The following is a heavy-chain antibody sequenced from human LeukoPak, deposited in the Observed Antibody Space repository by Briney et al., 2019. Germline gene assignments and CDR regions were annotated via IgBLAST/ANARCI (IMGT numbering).Heavy chain of an antibody. CDR2: ISAYNGNT. V-gene: IGHV1-18*01. J-gene: IGHJ5*02. D-gene: IGHD6-6*01. Sequence: ASVKVSCKASGYTFTSYGISWVRQAPGQGLEWMGWISAYNGNTNYAQKLQDRVTMTTDTSTSTAYMELRSLRSDDTAVYYCARVQLGLEQLVFGSDPWGQGTLVTVSS. CDR1: GYTFTSYG. CDR3: ARVQLGLEQLVFGSDP.